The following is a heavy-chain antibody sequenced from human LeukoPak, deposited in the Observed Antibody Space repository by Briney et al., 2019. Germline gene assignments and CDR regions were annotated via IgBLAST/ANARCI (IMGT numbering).Heavy chain of an antibody. Sequence: PGGSLRLSCAASGFTFSTYWMSWFRQAPGKGLEWVANIKEDGSEKYYVDSVKGRFTISRDNAKNSLYLQMNSLRAGDTAVYYCVRISYSSVALYYFEYWGQGTLVTVSS. D-gene: IGHD6-25*01. CDR3: VRISYSSVALYYFEY. CDR1: GFTFSTYW. CDR2: IKEDGSEK. J-gene: IGHJ4*02. V-gene: IGHV3-7*02.